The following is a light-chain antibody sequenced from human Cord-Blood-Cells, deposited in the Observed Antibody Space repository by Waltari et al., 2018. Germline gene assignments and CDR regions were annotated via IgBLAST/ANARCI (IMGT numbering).Light chain of an antibody. J-gene: IGKJ4*01. CDR1: QSISSY. V-gene: IGKV1-39*01. CDR3: QQSYSTPLT. Sequence: ESQMTQPPSSLSASVGDRVTITCRASQSISSYLNSYQQKPGKAPKLLIYAASSLQSGVPSRFSGSGSGTDFTLTISSLQPEDFATYYCQQSYSTPLTFGGGTKVEIK. CDR2: AAS.